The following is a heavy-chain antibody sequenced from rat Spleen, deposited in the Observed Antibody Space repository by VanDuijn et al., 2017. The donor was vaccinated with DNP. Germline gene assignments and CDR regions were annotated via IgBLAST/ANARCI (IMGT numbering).Heavy chain of an antibody. CDR3: AKPASYGGYWFAY. V-gene: IGHV5-19*01. J-gene: IGHJ3*01. CDR1: GFTFSNYG. D-gene: IGHD1-11*01. Sequence: EVQLVESGGGLVQPGRSLKLSCAASGFTFSNYGLHWIRQAPTKGLEWVASISSDGSLAYYRDSVKGRFTISKDNAKDTLYLQMESLRSEDTATYYCAKPASYGGYWFAYWGQGTLVTVSS. CDR2: ISSDGSLA.